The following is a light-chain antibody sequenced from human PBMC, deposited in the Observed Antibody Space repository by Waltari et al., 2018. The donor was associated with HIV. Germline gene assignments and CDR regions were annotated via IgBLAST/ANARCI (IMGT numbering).Light chain of an antibody. Sequence: QSVLTQPPSLSGAPGQTVTISCTGTSPNIGADYHVHWYQQLPGTAPQLLIYGNRRGASGVPDRCSRVNSGTSASVAITGLQADDGADYYCQSYDSSLRAWVFGGGTKLTVL. J-gene: IGLJ3*02. CDR3: QSYDSSLRAWV. V-gene: IGLV1-40*01. CDR2: GNR. CDR1: SPNIGADYH.